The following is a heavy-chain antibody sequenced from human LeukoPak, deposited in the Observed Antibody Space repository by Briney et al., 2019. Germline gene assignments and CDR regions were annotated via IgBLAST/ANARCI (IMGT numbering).Heavy chain of an antibody. CDR3: AHRSSTLDSSSWSTRDYFDY. CDR1: GFSLNTREMA. V-gene: IGHV2-5*02. CDR2: IYWDDDK. D-gene: IGHD6-13*01. J-gene: IGHJ4*02. Sequence: SGPTLVNPTQTLTLTCTFSGFSLNTREMAVSWIRQPPGKALEWLALIYWDDDKRYSPSLKSRLTITKDTSKNQVVLTMTNMDPVDTATYYCAHRSSTLDSSSWSTRDYFDYWGQGTLVTVSS.